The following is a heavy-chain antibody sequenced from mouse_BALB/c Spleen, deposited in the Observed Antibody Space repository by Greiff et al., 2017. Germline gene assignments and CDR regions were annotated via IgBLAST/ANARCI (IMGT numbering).Heavy chain of an antibody. J-gene: IGHJ2*01. CDR2: IWSGGST. D-gene: IGHD2-12*01. V-gene: IGHV2-2*02. CDR1: GFSLTSYG. CDR3: AREYYTGFDY. Sequence: QVQLKESGPGLVQPSQSLSITCTVSGFSLTSYGVHWVRQSPGKGLEWLGVIWSGGSTDYNAAFISRLSISKDNSKSQVFFKMNSLQANDTAIYYCAREYYTGFDYWGQGTTLTVSS.